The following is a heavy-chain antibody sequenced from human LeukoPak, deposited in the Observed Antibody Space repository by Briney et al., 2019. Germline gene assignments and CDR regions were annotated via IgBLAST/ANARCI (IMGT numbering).Heavy chain of an antibody. CDR3: AKDGGNYGDYRGGPLFDY. D-gene: IGHD4-17*01. CDR1: GFTFDDYA. V-gene: IGHV3-9*01. CDR2: ISWNSGYI. J-gene: IGHJ4*02. Sequence: GGSLRLSCAASGFTFDDYAMHWVRQAPGKGLEWVSGISWNSGYIDYADSVKGRFTISRDNAKNSLYLQMNSLRAEDTAFYYCAKDGGNYGDYRGGPLFDYWGQGTPVTVSS.